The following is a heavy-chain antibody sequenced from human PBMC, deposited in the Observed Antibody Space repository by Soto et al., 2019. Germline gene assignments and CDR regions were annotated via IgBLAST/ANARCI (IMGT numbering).Heavy chain of an antibody. CDR3: AKAPDLGWFDP. CDR1: GGSISNNNYY. J-gene: IGHJ5*02. V-gene: IGHV4-39*07. CDR2: IYYSGST. Sequence: SETLSLTCTVSGGSISNNNYYWGWIRQPPGKGLEWIGSIYYSGSTNYNPSLKSRVTISVDTSKNQFSLKLSSVTAADTAVYYCAKAPDLGWFDPWGQGTLVTVAS.